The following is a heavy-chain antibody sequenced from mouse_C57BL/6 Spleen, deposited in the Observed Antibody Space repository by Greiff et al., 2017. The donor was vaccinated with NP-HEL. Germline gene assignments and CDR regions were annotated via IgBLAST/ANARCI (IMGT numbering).Heavy chain of an antibody. CDR2: IYPGSGST. D-gene: IGHD2-10*02. Sequence: QVQLQQPGAELVKPGASVKMSCKASGYTFTSYWITWVKQRPGQGLEWIGDIYPGSGSTNYNEKFKSKATLTVDTSSSTAYMQLSSLTSEDSAVYYCARFGYVRTRGEYYAMDYWGQGTSVTVSS. CDR3: ARFGYVRTRGEYYAMDY. V-gene: IGHV1-55*01. J-gene: IGHJ4*01. CDR1: GYTFTSYW.